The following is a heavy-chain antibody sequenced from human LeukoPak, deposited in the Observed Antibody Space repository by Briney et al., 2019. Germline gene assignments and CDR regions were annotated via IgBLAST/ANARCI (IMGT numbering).Heavy chain of an antibody. J-gene: IGHJ6*02. CDR2: IYHSGST. CDR1: GGSISSGGYY. D-gene: IGHD6-19*01. CDR3: ARLMPGGYTSGLGHHYYGLDV. Sequence: SETLSLTCTVSGGSISSGGYYWSWIRQPPGKGLEWIGYIYHSGSTYYNPSLKSRVTISVDTSKSQFSLKLSSVTVADTAVYYCARLMPGGYTSGLGHHYYGLDVWGQGTTVTVSS. V-gene: IGHV4-30-2*02.